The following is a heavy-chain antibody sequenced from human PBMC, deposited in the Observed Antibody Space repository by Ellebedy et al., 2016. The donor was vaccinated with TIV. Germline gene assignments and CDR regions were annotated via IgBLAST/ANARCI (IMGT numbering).Heavy chain of an antibody. D-gene: IGHD2-8*02. CDR3: AKAWGATGGYAPFDY. J-gene: IGHJ4*02. Sequence: GGSLRLSXAASGFTFSTYGMHWVRQAPGRGLEWVAVISSDVTIKYYADSVKGRFTISRDNSNNTLYLQMNSLRDEDTAVYFCAKAWGATGGYAPFDYWGQGALVTVSS. V-gene: IGHV3-30*18. CDR2: ISSDVTIK. CDR1: GFTFSTYG.